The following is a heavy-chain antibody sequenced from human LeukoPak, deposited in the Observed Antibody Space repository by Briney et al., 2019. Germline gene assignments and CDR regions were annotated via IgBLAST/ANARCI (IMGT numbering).Heavy chain of an antibody. CDR1: GFTFSNYA. Sequence: PGGSLRLSCAASGFTFSNYAMHWVRQAPGKGLEYVSAITTNGGSTYYANSVKGRFTISRDNSNNTLYLQTGSLRADDMAVYYCARVGQGSGSYHFDSWGQGTLVSVSS. J-gene: IGHJ4*02. D-gene: IGHD3-10*01. CDR2: ITTNGGST. V-gene: IGHV3-64*01. CDR3: ARVGQGSGSYHFDS.